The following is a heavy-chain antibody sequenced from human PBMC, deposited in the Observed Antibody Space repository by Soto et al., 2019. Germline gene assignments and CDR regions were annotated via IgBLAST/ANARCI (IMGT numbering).Heavy chain of an antibody. CDR3: ARVYWAAISEVFSWFDP. D-gene: IGHD2-2*01. J-gene: IGHJ5*02. V-gene: IGHV4-61*01. Sequence: SETLSLTCPVSGGSVSSGSYYWSWIRQPPGKGLEWIGYIYYSGSTNYNPSLKSRVTISVDTSKNQFSLKLSSVTAADTAVYYCARVYWAAISEVFSWFDPWGQGTLVTVSS. CDR1: GGSVSSGSYY. CDR2: IYYSGST.